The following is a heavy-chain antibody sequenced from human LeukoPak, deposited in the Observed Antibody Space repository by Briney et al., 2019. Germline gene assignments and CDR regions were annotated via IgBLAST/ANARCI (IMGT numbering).Heavy chain of an antibody. J-gene: IGHJ4*02. CDR1: GCTFSSYG. CDR2: IPNDESNK. CDR3: ATYRQVLLPFES. Sequence: GGSLRLSCAASGCTFSSYGMHWVRQAPGKGLEGVAFIPNDESNKNYADSVRGPFTISRDNSKSTLSLQMNSLRAEDTAIYYCATYRQVLLPFESWGQGTLVTVSS. V-gene: IGHV3-30*02. D-gene: IGHD2-8*02.